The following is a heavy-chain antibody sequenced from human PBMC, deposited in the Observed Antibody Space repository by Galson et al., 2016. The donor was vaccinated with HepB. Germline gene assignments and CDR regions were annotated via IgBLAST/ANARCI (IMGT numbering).Heavy chain of an antibody. CDR3: VRGPHSYGYDVSLDY. Sequence: CAISGDSVSSNSAAWHWIRQSPSRGLEWLGRTYYKSKWYNDYGVSVKSRITIRPDTSKNQFSLQLRSVTPEDTAVYYCVRGPHSYGYDVSLDYWGQGTLVTVSS. J-gene: IGHJ4*02. V-gene: IGHV6-1*01. CDR2: TYYKSKWYN. CDR1: GDSVSSNSAA. D-gene: IGHD5-18*01.